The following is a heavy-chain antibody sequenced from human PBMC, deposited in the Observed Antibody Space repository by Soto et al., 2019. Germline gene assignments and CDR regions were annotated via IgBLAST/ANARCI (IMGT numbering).Heavy chain of an antibody. CDR2: ISWNSVSI. D-gene: IGHD1-26*01. CDR1: GFTFDDYA. CDR3: ASGRIVGATRPIGLDY. J-gene: IGHJ4*02. Sequence: EVQLVESGGGLVQPGRSLRLSCAASGFTFDDYAMHWVRQAPGKGLEWVTGISWNSVSIGYADSVKGRFTISRDNAKNSLYLQMNSLRAEDTAVYYCASGRIVGATRPIGLDYWGQGTLVTVSS. V-gene: IGHV3-9*01.